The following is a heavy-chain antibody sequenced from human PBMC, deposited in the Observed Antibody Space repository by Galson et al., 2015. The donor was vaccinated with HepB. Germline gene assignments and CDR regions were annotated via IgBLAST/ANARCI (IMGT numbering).Heavy chain of an antibody. J-gene: IGHJ3*02. CDR2: INWNGGST. CDR1: GFTFDDYG. V-gene: IGHV3-20*04. D-gene: IGHD3-22*01. Sequence: SLRLSCAASGFTFDDYGMSWVRQAPGKGLEWVSGINWNGGSTGYADSVKGRFTISRDNAKNSLYLQMNSLRAEDAAIYYCAFQLRLSDYDTSGSPYDAFDIWGRGTMVTVSS. CDR3: AFQLRLSDYDTSGSPYDAFDI.